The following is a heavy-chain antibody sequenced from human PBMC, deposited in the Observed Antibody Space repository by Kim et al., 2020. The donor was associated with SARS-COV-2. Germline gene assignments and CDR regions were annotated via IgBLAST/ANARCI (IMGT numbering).Heavy chain of an antibody. D-gene: IGHD2-21*01. J-gene: IGHJ6*02. Sequence: GGSLRLSCAASGFTSNIYAMHWVRQVPGKGLGWVAGFNLDIIRTGYSDSVRGRFTIFSDNAKNSLYLQMNSLRVDDTALYFCVRDTFPGGADVWGQGTTVTVSS. V-gene: IGHV3-9*02. CDR2: FNLDIIRT. CDR1: GFTSNIYA. CDR3: VRDTFPGGADV.